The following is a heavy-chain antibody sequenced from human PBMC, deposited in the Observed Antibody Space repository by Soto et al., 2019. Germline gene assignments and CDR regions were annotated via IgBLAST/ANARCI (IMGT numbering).Heavy chain of an antibody. J-gene: IGHJ4*02. D-gene: IGHD2-2*01. CDR1: RGCFSGYY. V-gene: IGHV4-34*01. Sequence: PXATLSLLCAVCRGCFSGYYWSWIRQPPGKGLEWIGEIKHSGSTNYNPSLKSRVTISVDTSKNQFSLKLSSVTAADTAVYYCARGPKPAASYYFDYWAQGTRVTVSS. CDR2: IKHSGST. CDR3: ARGPKPAASYYFDY.